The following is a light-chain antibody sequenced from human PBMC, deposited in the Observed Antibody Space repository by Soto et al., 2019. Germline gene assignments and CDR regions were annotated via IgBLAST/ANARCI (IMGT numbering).Light chain of an antibody. V-gene: IGLV2-23*01. J-gene: IGLJ2*01. CDR1: SSDVGSYNL. CDR3: CSYAGSVV. Sequence: QSALTQPASVSGSPGQSITISCTGTSSDVGSYNLVSWYQQHPGKAPKLMIYEGSKRPSGVSNRFSGSKSGNTASLTISGLQAEEEADYYCCSYAGSVVFGGGTKLTV. CDR2: EGS.